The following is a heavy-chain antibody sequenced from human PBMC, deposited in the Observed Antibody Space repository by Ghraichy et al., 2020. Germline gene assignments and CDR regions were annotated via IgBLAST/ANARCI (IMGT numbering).Heavy chain of an antibody. J-gene: IGHJ4*02. CDR3: AKDASYEYYFDY. D-gene: IGHD2-8*01. V-gene: IGHV3-43*01. CDR2: ISWDGGST. Sequence: GESLNISCAASGFTFDDYTMHWVRQAPGKGLEWVSLISWDGGSTYYADSVKGRFTISRDNSKNSLYLQMNSLRTEDTALYYCAKDASYEYYFDYWGQGTLVTVSS. CDR1: GFTFDDYT.